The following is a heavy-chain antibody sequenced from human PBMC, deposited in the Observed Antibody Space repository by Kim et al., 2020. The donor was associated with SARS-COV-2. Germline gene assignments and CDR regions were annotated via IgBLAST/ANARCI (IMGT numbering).Heavy chain of an antibody. V-gene: IGHV3-48*02. CDR3: ARGFCDLGYNYYYMDV. CDR2: ISRSSTTI. D-gene: IGHD2-21*01. CDR1: EFSFSSYS. J-gene: IGHJ6*02. Sequence: GGSLRLSCAASEFSFSSYSMNWVRQAPGKGLEWVSYISRSSTTINYADSVKGRFTISRDDAKKSLYLQMNSLRDEDTAVYYCARGFCDLGYNYYYMDVWGQGTTVTVSS.